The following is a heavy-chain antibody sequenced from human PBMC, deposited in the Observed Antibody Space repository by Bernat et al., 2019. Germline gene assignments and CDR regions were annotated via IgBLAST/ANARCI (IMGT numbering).Heavy chain of an antibody. CDR2: IKSKTDGGTT. Sequence: EVQLVESGGGLVKPGGSLRLSCAASGFTFSNAWMSWVRQAPGKGLEWVGRIKSKTDGGTTDYAAPVKGRFTISRDDSKNTLYLQMNSLKTEDTAVYYCTTGYYYGSGSLLSQDYYYYGMDVWGQGTTVTVSS. J-gene: IGHJ6*02. CDR3: TTGYYYGSGSLLSQDYYYYGMDV. D-gene: IGHD3-10*01. CDR1: GFTFSNAW. V-gene: IGHV3-15*01.